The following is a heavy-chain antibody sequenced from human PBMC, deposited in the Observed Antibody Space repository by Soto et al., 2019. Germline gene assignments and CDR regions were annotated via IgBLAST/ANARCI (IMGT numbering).Heavy chain of an antibody. CDR1: SGSISSGDYH. CDR3: ARDSAIAARDFDI. Sequence: PSETLTLTCTASSGSISSGDYHWSRIRQHPGKGRDLIGNIHYTGSTYSNPSLKRLPTISVDTSNTLFSLRLSPVTAADTAVYSCARDSAIAARDFDIWGRGTMVTVSS. V-gene: IGHV4-31*01. CDR2: IHYTGST. D-gene: IGHD6-6*01. J-gene: IGHJ3*02.